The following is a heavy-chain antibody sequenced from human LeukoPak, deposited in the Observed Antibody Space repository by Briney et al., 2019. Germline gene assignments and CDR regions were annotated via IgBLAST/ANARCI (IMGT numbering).Heavy chain of an antibody. CDR1: GYTFTGYY. V-gene: IGHV1-2*02. CDR3: ARRLGYYGSGSFY. J-gene: IGHJ4*02. D-gene: IGHD3-10*01. Sequence: ASVKVSCKASGYTFTGYYMHWVRQAPGQGLEWMGWINPNSGGTNYAQKFQGRVTMTRDTSISTAYMELSRLRSDDTAVYYCARRLGYYGSGSFYWGQGTLVTVSS. CDR2: INPNSGGT.